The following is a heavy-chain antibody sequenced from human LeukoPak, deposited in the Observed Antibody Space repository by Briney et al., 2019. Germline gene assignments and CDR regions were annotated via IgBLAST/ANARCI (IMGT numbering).Heavy chain of an antibody. D-gene: IGHD3-22*01. Sequence: GGSLRLSCEASGFTVSSSYMSWVRQAPGKGLEWVSVIYSGGSTYYADSVKGRFTISRDNSKNTLYLQMNSLRAEDTAVYYCARGSPHYYDSSGYFDYWGQGILVTVSS. CDR2: IYSGGST. CDR1: GFTVSSSY. CDR3: ARGSPHYYDSSGYFDY. V-gene: IGHV3-53*01. J-gene: IGHJ4*02.